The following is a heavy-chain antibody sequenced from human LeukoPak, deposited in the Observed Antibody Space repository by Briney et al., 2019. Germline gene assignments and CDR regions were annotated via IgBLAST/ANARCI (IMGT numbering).Heavy chain of an antibody. CDR3: ARDATTGNWFDP. Sequence: GGSLRLSCAASVFTFSIYSMNWDRQAPGKGLEWVSYISSSSTIYHADSVKGRFTISRDNAKNSLYLQMNSLRDEDTAVYYCARDATTGNWFDPWGQGTLVTVSS. V-gene: IGHV3-48*02. J-gene: IGHJ5*02. CDR1: VFTFSIYS. D-gene: IGHD4-17*01. CDR2: ISSSSTI.